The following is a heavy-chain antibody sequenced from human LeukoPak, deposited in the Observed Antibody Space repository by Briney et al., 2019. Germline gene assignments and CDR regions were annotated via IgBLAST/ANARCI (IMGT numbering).Heavy chain of an antibody. CDR3: ARARGYCSSTSCQLHY. V-gene: IGHV1-18*01. CDR1: GYTFTIYG. Sequence: GPSVKVSCKASGYTFTIYGISWVRQAPGQGLEWMGWISAYNGKTNYAQKLQGRVTMTTDTSTSTAYMELRSLRSDDPAVCYCARARGYCSSTSCQLHYWGQGTLVTVSS. D-gene: IGHD2-2*03. CDR2: ISAYNGKT. J-gene: IGHJ4*02.